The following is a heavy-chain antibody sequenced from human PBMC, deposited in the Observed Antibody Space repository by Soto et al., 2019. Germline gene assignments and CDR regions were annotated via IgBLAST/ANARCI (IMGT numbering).Heavy chain of an antibody. CDR2: IYHSGST. CDR1: GYSISSGYY. D-gene: IGHD3-3*01. V-gene: IGHV4-38-2*02. Sequence: SETLSLTCTVSGYSISSGYYWGWIRQPPGKGLEWIGSIYHSGSTYYNPSLKSRVTISVDTSKNQFSLKLSSVTAADTAVYYCARSDAFGVVIYYFDYWGQGTLVTVSS. J-gene: IGHJ4*02. CDR3: ARSDAFGVVIYYFDY.